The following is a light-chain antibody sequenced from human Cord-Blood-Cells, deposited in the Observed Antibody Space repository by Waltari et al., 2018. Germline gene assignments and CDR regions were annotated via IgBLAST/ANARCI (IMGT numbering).Light chain of an antibody. Sequence: DIVMTQSPLSLPVTPGEPASISCRSSQSLLHSNGYNYLDWYLQKPGQSPQLLFSLGSNRASGVPERFSGSGSGTDFTLKISRVEAEDVGVYYCMQALQTPWTFGQGTKVEIK. V-gene: IGKV2-28*01. CDR1: QSLLHSNGYNY. CDR3: MQALQTPWT. J-gene: IGKJ1*01. CDR2: LGS.